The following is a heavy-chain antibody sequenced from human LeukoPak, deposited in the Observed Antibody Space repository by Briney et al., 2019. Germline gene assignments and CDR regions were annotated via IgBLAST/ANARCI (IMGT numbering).Heavy chain of an antibody. CDR2: IYYSGNT. V-gene: IGHV4-39*07. J-gene: IGHJ4*02. Sequence: SETLSLTCSVSGGSISSSSYYWGWIRQPPGKGLEWIGTIYYSGNTYNNPSLKSRVTVSVDTSKNQFSLKLSSVIEADTAVYYCARAYAGYTSRFDYWGQGILVTVSS. D-gene: IGHD1-1*01. CDR1: GGSISSSSYY. CDR3: ARAYAGYTSRFDY.